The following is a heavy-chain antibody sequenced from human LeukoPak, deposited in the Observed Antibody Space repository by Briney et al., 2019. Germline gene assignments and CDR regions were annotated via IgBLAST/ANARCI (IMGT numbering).Heavy chain of an antibody. V-gene: IGHV3-23*01. J-gene: IGHJ4*02. CDR1: GFTFSSYA. CDR3: ANLDIAVAGTEETIDY. D-gene: IGHD6-19*01. CDR2: ISGSGGST. Sequence: GGSLRLSCAASGFTFSSYAMSWVRQAPGKGLEWVSAISGSGGSTYYADSVKGRFTISRDNSKNTLYLQMNSLRAEDTAVYYCANLDIAVAGTEETIDYWGQGTLVTVPS.